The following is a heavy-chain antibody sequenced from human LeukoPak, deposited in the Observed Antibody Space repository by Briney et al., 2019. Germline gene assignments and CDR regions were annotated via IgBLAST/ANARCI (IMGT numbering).Heavy chain of an antibody. V-gene: IGHV1-46*01. D-gene: IGHD2-2*01. CDR3: ATDPGEIVPAAKGPRGDHCYGMDV. Sequence: ASVKVSCKASGYTFTSYYMHWVRQAPGQGLEWMGIINPSGGSTSYAQKFQGRVTMTRDTSTSTVYMELNSLRSDDTAVYYCATDPGEIVPAAKGPRGDHCYGMDVWGQGTTVTVSS. CDR2: INPSGGST. J-gene: IGHJ6*02. CDR1: GYTFTSYY.